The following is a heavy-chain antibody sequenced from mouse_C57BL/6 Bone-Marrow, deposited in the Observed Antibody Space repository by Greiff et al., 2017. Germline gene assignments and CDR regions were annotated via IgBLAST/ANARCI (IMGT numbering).Heavy chain of an antibody. Sequence: VQLKESGGDLVKPGGSLKLSCAASGFTFSSYGMSWVRQTPDKRLEWVATISSGGSYTYYPASVKGRFTISRDNAKNTLYLQMSGLKSEDTAMYYCARHAPNCSWFAYWGQGTLVTVSA. D-gene: IGHD4-1*01. CDR3: ARHAPNCSWFAY. J-gene: IGHJ3*01. CDR1: GFTFSSYG. CDR2: ISSGGSYT. V-gene: IGHV5-6*01.